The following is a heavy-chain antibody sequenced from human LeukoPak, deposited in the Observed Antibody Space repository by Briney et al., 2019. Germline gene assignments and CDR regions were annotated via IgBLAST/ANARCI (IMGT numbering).Heavy chain of an antibody. CDR2: INHSGST. CDR1: GGSFSGYY. Sequence: ETLSLTCAVYGGSFSGYYWSWIRQPPGKGLEWIGEINHSGSTNYNPSLKSRVTISVDTSKNQFSLKLSSVTAADTAVYYCARNRRYYGTRGYYYYYYMDVWGKGTTVTISS. CDR3: ARNRRYYGTRGYYYYYYMDV. J-gene: IGHJ6*03. V-gene: IGHV4-34*01. D-gene: IGHD3-10*01.